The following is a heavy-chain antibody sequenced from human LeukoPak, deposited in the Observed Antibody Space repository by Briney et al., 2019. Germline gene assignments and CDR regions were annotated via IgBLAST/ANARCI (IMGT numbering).Heavy chain of an antibody. CDR1: GGSIGSGTYY. V-gene: IGHV4-61*09. CDR2: IYTTGWST. CDR3: ARATYCGNTRCNGYYYMDV. J-gene: IGHJ6*03. D-gene: IGHD2-2*01. Sequence: PSETLSLTCTVSGGSIGSGTYYWIWIRQPAGKALEWIGHIYTTGWSTNYNPSLKSRVTISVDTSKNQFSLRLNSVTAADPAIYYCARATYCGNTRCNGYYYMDVWGKGTAVTVSS.